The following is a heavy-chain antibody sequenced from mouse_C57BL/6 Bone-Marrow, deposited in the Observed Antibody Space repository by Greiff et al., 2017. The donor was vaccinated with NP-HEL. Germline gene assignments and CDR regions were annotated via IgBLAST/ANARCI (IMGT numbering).Heavy chain of an antibody. J-gene: IGHJ1*03. V-gene: IGHV5-9-1*02. CDR1: GFTFSSYA. D-gene: IGHD2-5*01. CDR2: ISSGGDYI. Sequence: LKESGEGLVKPGGSLKLSCAASGFTFSSYAMSWVRQTPEKRLEWVAYISSGGDYIYYADTVKGRFTISRDNARNTLYLQMSSLKSEDTAMYYCTRDGTYYSNYGYFDVWGTGTTVTVSS. CDR3: TRDGTYYSNYGYFDV.